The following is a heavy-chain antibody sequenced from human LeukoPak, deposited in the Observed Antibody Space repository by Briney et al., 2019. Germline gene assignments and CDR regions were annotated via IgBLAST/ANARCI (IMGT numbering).Heavy chain of an antibody. V-gene: IGHV1-2*02. CDR2: INPNSGGT. D-gene: IGHD3-10*01. CDR1: GYTFTGYY. Sequence: GAPVKVSCKASGYTFTGYYMHWVRQAPGQGLEWMGWINPNSGGTNYAQKFQGRVTMTRDTSISTAYMELSRLRSDDTAVYYCARPRLWFGEGSWFDPWGQGTLVTVSS. CDR3: ARPRLWFGEGSWFDP. J-gene: IGHJ5*02.